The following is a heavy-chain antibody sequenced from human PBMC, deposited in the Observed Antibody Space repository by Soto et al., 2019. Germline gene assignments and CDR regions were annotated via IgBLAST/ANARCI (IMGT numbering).Heavy chain of an antibody. CDR1: GFSLSTTGVG. J-gene: IGHJ6*02. CDR2: IYWNDDK. V-gene: IGHV2-5*01. Sequence: PGQTLVNPTQTPTLTCTFSGFSLSTTGVGVGWIRQPPGKALEWLALIYWNDDKRYSPSLKSRLTITKDTSKDQVVLTMTNMDPVDTATYYCTHLYYDFWGGYYKANYFYGIGVLCLGT. D-gene: IGHD3-3*01. CDR3: THLYYDFWGGYYKANYFYGIGV.